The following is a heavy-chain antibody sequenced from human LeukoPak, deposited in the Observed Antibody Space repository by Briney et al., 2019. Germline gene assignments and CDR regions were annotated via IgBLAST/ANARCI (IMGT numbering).Heavy chain of an antibody. J-gene: IGHJ2*01. V-gene: IGHV4-39*01. CDR2: IYYSGST. CDR3: ARLKDWYFDL. Sequence: SETLSLTCTVSGGSISSRSYYWGRIRQPPGKGLEWIGSIYYSGSTYYNPSLKSRVTISVDTSKNQFSLKLSSVTAADTAVYYCARLKDWYFDLWGRGTLVTVSS. CDR1: GGSISSRSYY.